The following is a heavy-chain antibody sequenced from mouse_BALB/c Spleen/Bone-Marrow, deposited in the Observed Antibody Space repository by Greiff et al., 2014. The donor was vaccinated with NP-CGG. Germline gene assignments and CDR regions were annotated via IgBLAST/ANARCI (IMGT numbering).Heavy chain of an antibody. CDR3: KRSLGRFAY. D-gene: IGHD4-1*01. CDR1: GYTFTDHA. Sequence: VKLMEFGAELVKPGASVKISCKASGYTFTDHAIHWVKQKPEQGLEWIGYISPGDGVIKYNEKFKGKAILTADKSSSTAYMQLNSLTSEDSAVYFCKRSLGRFAYWGQGTLVTVSA. CDR2: ISPGDGVI. V-gene: IGHV1S53*02. J-gene: IGHJ3*01.